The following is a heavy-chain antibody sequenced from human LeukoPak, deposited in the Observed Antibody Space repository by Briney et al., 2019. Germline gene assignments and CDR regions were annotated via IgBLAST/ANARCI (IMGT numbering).Heavy chain of an antibody. Sequence: SETLSLTCAVYGGSFSGYYWSWIRQPPGKGLEWIGEINHSGSTNYNPSLKNRVTISVDTSKNQFSLKLSSVTAADTAVYYCARGDRGSYYYDYWGQGTLVTVSS. J-gene: IGHJ4*02. V-gene: IGHV4-34*01. CDR1: GGSFSGYY. CDR3: ARGDRGSYYYDY. CDR2: INHSGST. D-gene: IGHD1-26*01.